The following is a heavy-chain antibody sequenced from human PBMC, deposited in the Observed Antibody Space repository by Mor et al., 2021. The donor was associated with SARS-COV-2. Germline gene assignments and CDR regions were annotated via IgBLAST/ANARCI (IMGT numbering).Heavy chain of an antibody. CDR2: ISIGGGDS. V-gene: IGHV3-23*01. D-gene: IGHD6-19*01. J-gene: IGHJ4*02. Sequence: IEWVASISIGGGDSYHADSVKGRFTISRDDSKNTVYLQMHSLRAEDTAVYYCAKDIRNSGHLDSWGQGTLVTVSS. CDR3: AKDIRNSGHLDS.